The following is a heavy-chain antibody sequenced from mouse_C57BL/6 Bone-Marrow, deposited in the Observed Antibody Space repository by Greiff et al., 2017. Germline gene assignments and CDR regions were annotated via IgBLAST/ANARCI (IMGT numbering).Heavy chain of an antibody. CDR3: TTSGRGYFDV. D-gene: IGHD3-2*02. CDR1: GFNIKDDY. J-gene: IGHJ1*03. Sequence: EVQRVESGAELVRPGASVKLSCTASGFNIKDDYMHWVKQRPEQGLEWIVWIDPENGDTEYASKLQGKATITADTSSNTAYLQLSSLTSEDTAGYYCTTSGRGYFDVWGTGTTVTVSS. V-gene: IGHV14-4*01. CDR2: IDPENGDT.